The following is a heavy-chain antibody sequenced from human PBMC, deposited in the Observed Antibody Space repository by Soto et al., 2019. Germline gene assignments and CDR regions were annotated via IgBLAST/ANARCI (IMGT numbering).Heavy chain of an antibody. D-gene: IGHD6-19*01. CDR1: GFTFSNYW. CDR3: ATYGIEVPGIDQ. J-gene: IGHJ4*02. Sequence: EVQLVESGGGLVQPGGSLRVSCAASGFTFSNYWMFWVRQAPGRGLEWVANIKKDGSERYYVDSVRGRFTISRDNAKESLFLEMNSLRVEDTAVYFCATYGIEVPGIDQWGQGTLVTVSS. V-gene: IGHV3-7*01. CDR2: IKKDGSER.